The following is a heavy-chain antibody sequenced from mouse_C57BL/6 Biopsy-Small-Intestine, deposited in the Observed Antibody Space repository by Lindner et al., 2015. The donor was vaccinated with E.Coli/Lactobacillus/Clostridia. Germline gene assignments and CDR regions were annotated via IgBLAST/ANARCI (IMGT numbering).Heavy chain of an antibody. CDR1: GFSFNTYA. D-gene: IGHD1-1*01. CDR2: IRSKSNNYAT. J-gene: IGHJ2*01. Sequence: VQLQESGGGLVQPKGSLKLSCAASGFSFNTYAMNWVRQAPGKGLEWVARIRSKSNNYATYYADSVKDRFTISRDDSESMLYLQMNNLKTEDTAMYYCVRDYYGSSYLYYFDYWGQGTTLTVSS. V-gene: IGHV10-1*01. CDR3: VRDYYGSSYLYYFDY.